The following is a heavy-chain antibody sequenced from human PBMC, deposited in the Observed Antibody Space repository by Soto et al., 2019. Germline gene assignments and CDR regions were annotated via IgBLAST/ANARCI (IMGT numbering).Heavy chain of an antibody. CDR1: GLIFNSYS. CDR3: ATLDGLSAAGTWGNLQH. Sequence: EVQLLESGGGLVQPGGSLRLSCAASGLIFNSYSMTWVRQAPGQGLEWVSAISGTGERTYYADSVQGRFTISRDNSKSTVFLQLSSLRAEDTAVYYCATLDGLSAAGTWGNLQHWGQGTLVTFS. D-gene: IGHD6-13*01. J-gene: IGHJ1*01. CDR2: ISGTGERT. V-gene: IGHV3-23*01.